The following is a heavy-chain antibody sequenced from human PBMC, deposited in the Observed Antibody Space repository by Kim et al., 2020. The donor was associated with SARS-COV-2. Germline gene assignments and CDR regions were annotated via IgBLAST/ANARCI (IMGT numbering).Heavy chain of an antibody. J-gene: IGHJ4*02. CDR3: ARHGCSSTSCYGHFDY. V-gene: IGHV4-59*08. CDR2: INYSGST. D-gene: IGHD2-2*01. CDR1: GGSISSYY. Sequence: SETLSLTCTVSGGSISSYYWSWIRQPPGKGLEWIGYINYSGSTNYNPSLKSRVTISVDTSKNQFSLKLSSVTAADTAVYYCARHGCSSTSCYGHFDYWGQGTLVTVSS.